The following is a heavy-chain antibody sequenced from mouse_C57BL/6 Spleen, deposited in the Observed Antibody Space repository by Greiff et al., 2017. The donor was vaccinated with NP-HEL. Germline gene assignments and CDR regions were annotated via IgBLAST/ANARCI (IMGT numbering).Heavy chain of an antibody. CDR3: ARCGDYDDFDG. V-gene: IGHV1-53*01. CDR2: IYPGNGGT. Sequence: QVQLQQPGTELVKPGASVKLSCKASGYTFTSYWMHWVKQRPGQGLEWIGNIYPGNGGTNYNEKFKSKATLTVDKSSSTAYMQISSLTAEDTAVYYCARCGDYDDFDGWGKGTTVTAAS. J-gene: IGHJ1*03. D-gene: IGHD2-4*01. CDR1: GYTFTSYW.